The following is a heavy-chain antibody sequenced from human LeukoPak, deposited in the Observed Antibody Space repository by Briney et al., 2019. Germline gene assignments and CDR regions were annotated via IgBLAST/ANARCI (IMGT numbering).Heavy chain of an antibody. V-gene: IGHV3-48*03. J-gene: IGHJ4*02. CDR2: ISSSGNTI. D-gene: IGHD3-22*01. Sequence: GGSLRLSCAASGFTFNNFEMNWVRQAPGKGLEWVSYISSSGNTIYYADSVKGRFTISRDNAKNSLYLQMNSLRAEDTALYFCARGPPNYYDSSGYFYLWGQGTQVTVSS. CDR3: ARGPPNYYDSSGYFYL. CDR1: GFTFNNFE.